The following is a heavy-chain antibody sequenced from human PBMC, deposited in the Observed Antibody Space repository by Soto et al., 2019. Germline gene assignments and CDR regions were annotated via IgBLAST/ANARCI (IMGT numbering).Heavy chain of an antibody. Sequence: QVQLQQWGAGLWKPSETLSLTCAVYGGSFSDYYWTWIRQPPGKGLEWIGEIYHTGSTNYNPSLKSRGTITVDTSNTQFSLKLSSVTAADTAVYYCARGLLPWFFDLWGPGTLVTVSS. CDR2: IYHTGST. J-gene: IGHJ2*01. CDR1: GGSFSDYY. V-gene: IGHV4-34*01. CDR3: ARGLLPWFFDL.